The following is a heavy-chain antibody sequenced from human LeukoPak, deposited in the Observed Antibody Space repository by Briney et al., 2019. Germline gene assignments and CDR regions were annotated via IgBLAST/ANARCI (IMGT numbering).Heavy chain of an antibody. V-gene: IGHV4-34*01. D-gene: IGHD6-25*01. CDR1: GGSFSGYY. CDR3: ARHSLGSDPSDFDY. J-gene: IGHJ4*02. Sequence: SETLSLTCAVYGGSFSGYYWSWIRQPPGKGLEWIGEINHSGSTNYNPSLKSRVTISVDTSKNQFSLKLSSVTAADTAVYYCARHSLGSDPSDFDYWGQGTLVTVSS. CDR2: INHSGST.